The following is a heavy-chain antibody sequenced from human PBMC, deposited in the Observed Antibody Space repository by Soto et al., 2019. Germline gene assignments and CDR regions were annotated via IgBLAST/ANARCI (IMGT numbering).Heavy chain of an antibody. Sequence: SETLSLTCTVSGGSISSYYWSWIRQPPGKGLEWIGYIYYSGSTNYNPSLKSRVTISVDTSKNQFSLKLSSVTAADTAVYYCARVATLPVSYYYYMDVWGKGTTVTVSS. J-gene: IGHJ6*03. D-gene: IGHD5-12*01. CDR3: ARVATLPVSYYYYMDV. CDR1: GGSISSYY. CDR2: IYYSGST. V-gene: IGHV4-59*08.